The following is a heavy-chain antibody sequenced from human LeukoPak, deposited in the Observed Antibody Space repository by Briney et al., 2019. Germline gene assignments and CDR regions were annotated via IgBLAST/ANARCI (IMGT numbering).Heavy chain of an antibody. CDR3: ARVDRGHSSLGGEYYYYYMDV. Sequence: PSETPALTCTVSGGSISSGSYYWSWIRQPAGKGLEWIGRIYTSGSTNYNPSLKSRVTISVDTSKNQFSLKLSSVTAADTAVYYCARVDRGHSSLGGEYYYYYMDVWGKGTTVTVSS. V-gene: IGHV4-61*02. CDR2: IYTSGST. CDR1: GGSISSGSYY. J-gene: IGHJ6*03. D-gene: IGHD3-16*01.